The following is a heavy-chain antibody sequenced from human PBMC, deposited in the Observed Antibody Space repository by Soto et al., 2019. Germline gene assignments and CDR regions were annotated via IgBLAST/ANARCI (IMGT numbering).Heavy chain of an antibody. CDR1: GFTFSSYS. Sequence: GGSLRLSCAASGFTFSSYSMNWVRQAPGKGLEWVSSISSSSSYIYYADSVKGRFTISRDNAKNSLYLQMNSLRAEDTAVYYCATSLGRGVVDYWGQGTLVTVSS. V-gene: IGHV3-21*01. CDR3: ATSLGRGVVDY. J-gene: IGHJ4*02. CDR2: ISSSSSYI. D-gene: IGHD3-10*01.